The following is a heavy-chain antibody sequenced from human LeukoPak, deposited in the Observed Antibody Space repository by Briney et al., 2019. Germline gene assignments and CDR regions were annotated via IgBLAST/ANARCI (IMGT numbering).Heavy chain of an antibody. V-gene: IGHV4-34*01. CDR3: ATYSSGYQRNDY. J-gene: IGHJ4*02. CDR1: GGSFSGYY. Sequence: SETLSLTCAVYGGSFSGYYWSWIRQPPGKGLEWIGEINHSGSTNYNPSLKSRVTISVDTSKNQFSLKLSSVTAADTAVYYCATYSSGYQRNDYRGQGTLVTVSS. D-gene: IGHD3-22*01. CDR2: INHSGST.